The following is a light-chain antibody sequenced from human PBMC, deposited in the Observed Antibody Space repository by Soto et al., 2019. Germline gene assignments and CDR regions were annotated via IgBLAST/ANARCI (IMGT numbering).Light chain of an antibody. J-gene: IGLJ2*01. Sequence: QSALTQPRSVSGSPGQSVTISCNGTSSDVGGYNYVSWYQQHPGKAPKLMIYDVSKRPSGVPDRFSGSKSGNTASLTISGLQAEDEADYYCCSYAGRVVVFGGGTKLTVL. CDR2: DVS. CDR1: SSDVGGYNY. V-gene: IGLV2-11*01. CDR3: CSYAGRVVV.